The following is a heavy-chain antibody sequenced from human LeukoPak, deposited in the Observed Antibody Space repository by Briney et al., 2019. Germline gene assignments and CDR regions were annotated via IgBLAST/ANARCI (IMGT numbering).Heavy chain of an antibody. CDR3: ARGLTTVKLFDY. CDR1: GFTFSSYG. D-gene: IGHD4-11*01. V-gene: IGHV3-33*01. J-gene: IGHJ4*02. CDR2: IWYDGSNK. Sequence: PGGSLRLSCAASGFTFSSYGMHWVRQAPGKWLEWVAVIWYDGSNKYYADSVKGRFTISRDNSKNTLYLQMNSLRAEDTAVYYCARGLTTVKLFDYWGQGTLVTVSS.